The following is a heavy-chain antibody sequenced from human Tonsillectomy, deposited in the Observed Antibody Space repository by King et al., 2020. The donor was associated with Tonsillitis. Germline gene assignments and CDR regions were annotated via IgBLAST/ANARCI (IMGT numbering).Heavy chain of an antibody. Sequence: LQLQESGSGLVKPSQTLSLTCAVSGGSISSGGYSWSWIRQPPGKGLEWIGYIYHSGSTYYNPSLKSRVTISVDRSKNQFSLKLSSVTAADTAVYYCARYLRFLEEKTYYYYGMDVWGQGTTVTVFS. CDR1: GGSISSGGYS. CDR3: ARYLRFLEEKTYYYYGMDV. D-gene: IGHD3-3*01. J-gene: IGHJ6*02. V-gene: IGHV4-30-2*01. CDR2: IYHSGST.